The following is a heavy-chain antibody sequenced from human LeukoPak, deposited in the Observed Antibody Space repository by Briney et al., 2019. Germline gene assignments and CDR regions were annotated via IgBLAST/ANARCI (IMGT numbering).Heavy chain of an antibody. V-gene: IGHV4-4*02. CDR2: IYHSGST. CDR3: ARIGSGWLIDY. D-gene: IGHD6-19*01. CDR1: GGSISSSNW. J-gene: IGHJ4*02. Sequence: PSGTLSLTCAVSGGSISSSNWWSWVRQPPGKGLEWIGEIYHSGSTYYNPSLKSRVTISVDTSKNQFSLKLSSVTAADTAVYYCARIGSGWLIDYWGQGTLVTVSS.